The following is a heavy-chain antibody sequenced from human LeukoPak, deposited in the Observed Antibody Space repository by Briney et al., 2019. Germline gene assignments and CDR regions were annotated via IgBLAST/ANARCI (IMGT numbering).Heavy chain of an antibody. D-gene: IGHD3-3*01. CDR3: ARGNYDFWSGYYGDYGLDV. Sequence: SETLSLTCIVSGDSISSFYWSWIRQPPEKGLEWIGYIYSSGDTNYNPSLTSRVTISVDTSKNQFSLNLSSVTAADTAVYYCARGNYDFWSGYYGDYGLDVWGQGTTVAVSS. V-gene: IGHV4-59*01. CDR2: IYSSGDT. J-gene: IGHJ6*02. CDR1: GDSISSFY.